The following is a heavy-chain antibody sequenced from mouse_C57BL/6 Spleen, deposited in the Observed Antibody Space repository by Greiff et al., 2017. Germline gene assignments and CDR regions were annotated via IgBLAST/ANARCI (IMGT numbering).Heavy chain of an antibody. V-gene: IGHV1-80*01. CDR3: ARGEGPWFAY. D-gene: IGHD3-3*01. J-gene: IGHJ3*01. CDR2: IYPGDGDT. CDR1: GYAFSSYW. Sequence: LVESGAELVKPGASVKISCKASGYAFSSYWMNWVKQRPGKGLEWIGQIYPGDGDTNYNGKFKGKATLTADKSSSTAYMQLSSLTSEDSAVYFCARGEGPWFAYWGQGTLVTVSA.